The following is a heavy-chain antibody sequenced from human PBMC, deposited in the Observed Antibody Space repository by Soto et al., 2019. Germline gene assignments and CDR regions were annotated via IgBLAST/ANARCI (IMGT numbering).Heavy chain of an antibody. Sequence: QVQLVQSGAEVKKPGASVKVSCKASGYTFTHHDINWVRQAPGQGLEWMGWMNPNSGNTGYAQKFQGRVTMTRDTSINTVFLELSSLRSEDTAVYYCAREGLEYSSATWFDLWGQGTLVTVSS. CDR3: AREGLEYSSATWFDL. CDR1: GYTFTHHD. J-gene: IGHJ5*02. V-gene: IGHV1-8*01. D-gene: IGHD6-6*01. CDR2: MNPNSGNT.